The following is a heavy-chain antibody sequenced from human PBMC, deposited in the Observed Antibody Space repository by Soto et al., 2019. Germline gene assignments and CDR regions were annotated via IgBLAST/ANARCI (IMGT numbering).Heavy chain of an antibody. D-gene: IGHD3-3*01. CDR3: AKDVTIFGVVITLIDY. CDR1: GFTFSSYG. J-gene: IGHJ4*02. V-gene: IGHV3-30*18. Sequence: GGSLRLSCAASGFTFSSYGMHWVRQAPGKGLEWVAVISYDGSNKYYADSVKGRFTISRDNSKNTLYLQMNSLRAEDTAVYYCAKDVTIFGVVITLIDYWGQGTLVTVSS. CDR2: ISYDGSNK.